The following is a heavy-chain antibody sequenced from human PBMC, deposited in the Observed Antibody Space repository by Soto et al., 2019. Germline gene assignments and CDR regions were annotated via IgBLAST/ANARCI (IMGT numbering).Heavy chain of an antibody. J-gene: IGHJ5*02. CDR2: IYYSGST. CDR3: ARERITMVRGVNVNWFDP. V-gene: IGHV4-59*12. D-gene: IGHD3-10*01. CDR1: GGSISSYY. Sequence: SETLSLTCTFSGGSISSYYWSLIRQPPGKGLEWIGYIYYSGSTYYNPSLKSRVTISVDTSKNQFSLKLSSVTAADTAVYYCARERITMVRGVNVNWFDPWGQGTLVTVSS.